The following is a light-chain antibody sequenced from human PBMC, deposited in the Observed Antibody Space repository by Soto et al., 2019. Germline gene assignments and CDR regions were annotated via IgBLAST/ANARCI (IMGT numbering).Light chain of an antibody. CDR3: AAWDGSLNGWV. J-gene: IGLJ3*02. Sequence: QSVLTQPPSASGTPGQRVTISCSGSSSNIRSNTVNWFQQLPGTAPKLLIYSNNQRASGVPDRFSGSKSGTSASLAISGLQSEDEADYYCAAWDGSLNGWVFGGGTQLTVL. V-gene: IGLV1-44*01. CDR1: SSNIRSNT. CDR2: SNN.